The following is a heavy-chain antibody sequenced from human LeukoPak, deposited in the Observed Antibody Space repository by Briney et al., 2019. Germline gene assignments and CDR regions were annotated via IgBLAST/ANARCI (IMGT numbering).Heavy chain of an antibody. CDR3: AKDQVLDYDILTGDY. Sequence: PGGSLRLSCAASGFTFSSYGMHWVRQAPGKGLEWVAFIRYDGSNKYYADSVKGRFTISRDNSKNTLYLQMNSLRAEDTAVYYCAKDQVLDYDILTGDYWGQGTLVTVSS. V-gene: IGHV3-30*02. CDR2: IRYDGSNK. CDR1: GFTFSSYG. J-gene: IGHJ4*02. D-gene: IGHD3-9*01.